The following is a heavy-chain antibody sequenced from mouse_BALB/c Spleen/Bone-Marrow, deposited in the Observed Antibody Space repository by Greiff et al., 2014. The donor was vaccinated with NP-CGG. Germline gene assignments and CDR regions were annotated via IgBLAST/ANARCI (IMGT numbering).Heavy chain of an antibody. CDR1: GFTFSSYT. Sequence: EVQLQQSGGGLVQPGGSLKLSCAASGFTFSSYTMSWVRQTPEKRLEWVAYISNGGGSTYYPDTVKGRFTISRDNAKNTLYLQMSSLKSEDTAMYYCARPLYYDYDGFAYWGQGTLVTVSA. D-gene: IGHD2-4*01. CDR2: ISNGGGST. V-gene: IGHV5-12-2*01. J-gene: IGHJ3*01. CDR3: ARPLYYDYDGFAY.